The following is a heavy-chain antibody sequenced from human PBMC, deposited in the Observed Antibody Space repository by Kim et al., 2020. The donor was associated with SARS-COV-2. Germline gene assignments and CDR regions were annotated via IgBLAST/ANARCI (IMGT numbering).Heavy chain of an antibody. Sequence: GGSLRLSCAASGFTFSSYSMNWVRQAPGKGLEWVSSISSSSSYIYYADSVKGRFTLSRDNAKNSLYLQMNSLRAEDTAVYYCARDTRAAAGSPFDYWGQGTLVTVSS. CDR1: GFTFSSYS. J-gene: IGHJ4*02. D-gene: IGHD6-13*01. CDR3: ARDTRAAAGSPFDY. CDR2: ISSSSSYI. V-gene: IGHV3-21*01.